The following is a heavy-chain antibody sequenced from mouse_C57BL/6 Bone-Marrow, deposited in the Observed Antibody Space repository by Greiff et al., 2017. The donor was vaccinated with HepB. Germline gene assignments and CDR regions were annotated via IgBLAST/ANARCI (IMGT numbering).Heavy chain of an antibody. J-gene: IGHJ2*01. CDR3: ARSVYYGNYADY. CDR2: INPNNGGT. D-gene: IGHD2-1*01. Sequence: VQLKQSGPELVKPGASVEMSCKASGYTFTDYNMHWVKQSHGKSLEWIGYINPNNGGTSYNQKFKGKATLTVNKSSSTAYMELRSLTSEDSAVYYCARSVYYGNYADYWGQGTTLTVSS. V-gene: IGHV1-22*01. CDR1: GYTFTDYN.